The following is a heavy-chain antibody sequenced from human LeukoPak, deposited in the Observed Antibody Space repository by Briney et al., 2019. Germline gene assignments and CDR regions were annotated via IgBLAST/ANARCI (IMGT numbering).Heavy chain of an antibody. J-gene: IGHJ4*02. V-gene: IGHV3-74*01. CDR3: ALGLVTDY. CDR1: GFTFSSYW. D-gene: IGHD3-9*01. Sequence: GGSLRLSCPASGFTFSSYWMHWVRQAPGKGLVWVSRINRDGSGTSYADSVKGRFTISRDNAKKTLYLQMNSLRAEDTAVYYCALGLVTDYWGQGTLVTVSS. CDR2: INRDGSGT.